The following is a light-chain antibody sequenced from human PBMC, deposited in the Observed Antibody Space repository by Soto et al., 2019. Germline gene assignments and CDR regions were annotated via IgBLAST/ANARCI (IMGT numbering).Light chain of an antibody. CDR3: QHYYNFPYT. V-gene: IGKV1-33*01. CDR1: QDISNY. J-gene: IGKJ2*01. Sequence: DIPMTPSPSSLSASVGDRVTITCQANQDISNYLNWYQQKPGKAPKLLIYDASNLETGVPSRFSGSGSGTDFTFTIRSLQPEDIATYYCQHYYNFPYTFGQGTKLEI. CDR2: DAS.